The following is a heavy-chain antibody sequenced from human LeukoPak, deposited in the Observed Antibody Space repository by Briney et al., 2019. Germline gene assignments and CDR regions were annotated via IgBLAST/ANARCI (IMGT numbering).Heavy chain of an antibody. J-gene: IGHJ5*02. D-gene: IGHD2-2*01. V-gene: IGHV1-2*02. CDR2: INPNSGGT. CDR3: ARGDCSSTSCYIINWFDP. CDR1: GYTFTGYY. Sequence: GASAKVSCKASGYTFTGYYMHWVRQAPGQGLEWVGWINPNSGGTNYAQKFQGRVTMTRDTSISTAYMELSRLRSDDTAVYYCARGDCSSTSCYIINWFDPWGQGTLVTVSS.